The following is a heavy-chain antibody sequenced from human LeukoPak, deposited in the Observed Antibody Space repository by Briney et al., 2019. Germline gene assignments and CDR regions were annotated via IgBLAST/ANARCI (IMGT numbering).Heavy chain of an antibody. CDR3: ARGQDSWYRYNWFDP. CDR2: INHSGST. J-gene: IGHJ5*02. D-gene: IGHD6-13*01. Sequence: PSETLSLTCAVYVGSYSGYYWSWIRQPPGKGLEWIGEINHSGSTNYNPSLKSRVTISVDTSKNQFSLKLSPVTAADTAVYYCARGQDSWYRYNWFDPWGRGTLVTVSS. V-gene: IGHV4-34*01. CDR1: VGSYSGYY.